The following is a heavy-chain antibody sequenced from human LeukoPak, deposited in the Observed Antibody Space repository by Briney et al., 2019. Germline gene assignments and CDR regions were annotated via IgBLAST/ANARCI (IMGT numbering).Heavy chain of an antibody. CDR1: GFTFSSYG. CDR2: IGYDGSNK. J-gene: IGHJ4*02. D-gene: IGHD6-19*01. V-gene: IGHV3-30*02. Sequence: GGSLRLSCAVSGFTFSSYGMHWVRQAPGKGLEWVAFIGYDGSNKYYADSVKGRFTISRDNSKNTLFLQMNSLRAEDTAVYYCAKTLAVAGTLSLFDYWGQGTLVTVSS. CDR3: AKTLAVAGTLSLFDY.